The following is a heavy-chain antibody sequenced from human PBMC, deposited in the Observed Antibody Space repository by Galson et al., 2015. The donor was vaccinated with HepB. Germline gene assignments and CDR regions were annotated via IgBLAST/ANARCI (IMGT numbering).Heavy chain of an antibody. CDR2: ISYDGSNK. V-gene: IGHV3-30*04. J-gene: IGHJ3*02. Sequence: SLRLSCAASGFTFSSYAMHWVRQAPGKGLEWVAVISYDGSNKYYADSVKGRFTISRDNSKNTLYLQMNSLRAEDTAVYYCAIFYGGNSIGIWGQGTMVTVSS. CDR1: GFTFSSYA. CDR3: AIFYGGNSIGI. D-gene: IGHD4-23*01.